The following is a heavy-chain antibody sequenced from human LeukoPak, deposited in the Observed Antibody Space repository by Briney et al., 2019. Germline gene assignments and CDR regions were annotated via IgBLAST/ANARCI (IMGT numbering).Heavy chain of an antibody. CDR2: ISSSSSYI. Sequence: PGGSLRLACTGAGFTFATYTFNWVRQAPGKGLEWVSSISSSSSYIYYADSVKGRFTISRDNAKNSLYLQMNSLRAEDTAVYYCARGRIAAAGEGAFDIWGQGTMVTVSS. V-gene: IGHV3-21*01. D-gene: IGHD6-13*01. CDR1: GFTFATYT. CDR3: ARGRIAAAGEGAFDI. J-gene: IGHJ3*02.